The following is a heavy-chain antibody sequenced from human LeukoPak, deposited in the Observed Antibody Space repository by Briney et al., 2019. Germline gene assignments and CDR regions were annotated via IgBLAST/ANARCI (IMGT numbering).Heavy chain of an antibody. CDR3: ARACSAYWYSAY. CDR1: GFTFSNYA. Sequence: GGSLRLSCAASGFTFSNYAMHWVRQAPGKGPEWVAVISGDGSRIHHADSVKGRFTISRDNSKNTLYLQMNSLRTEDTAVYYCARACSAYWYSAYWGQGALVTVSS. J-gene: IGHJ4*02. CDR2: ISGDGSRI. D-gene: IGHD1-26*01. V-gene: IGHV3-30*04.